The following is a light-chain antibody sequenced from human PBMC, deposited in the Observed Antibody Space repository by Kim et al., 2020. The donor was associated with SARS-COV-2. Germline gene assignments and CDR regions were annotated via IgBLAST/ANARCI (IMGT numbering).Light chain of an antibody. Sequence: ALGHTVRITCQGDSRRSYYATWYQQKPGQAPILVIYGKNNRPSGIPDRFSGSSSGNTASLTITGTQAGDEADYYCNSRDSNDNVVFGGGTKLTVL. CDR2: GKN. CDR1: SRRSYY. V-gene: IGLV3-19*01. CDR3: NSRDSNDNVV. J-gene: IGLJ2*01.